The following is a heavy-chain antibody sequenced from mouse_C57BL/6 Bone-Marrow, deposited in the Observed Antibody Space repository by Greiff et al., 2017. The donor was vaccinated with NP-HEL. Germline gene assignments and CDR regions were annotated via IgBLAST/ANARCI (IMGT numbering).Heavy chain of an antibody. Sequence: VKLMESGPELVKPGASVKISCKASGYAFSSSWMNWVKQRPGQGLEWIGRIYPGDGDTNYNGKFKGKATLTADKSSSTAYMQLSSLTSEDSAVYFCAGRDGSSFDYWGQGTTLTVSS. CDR2: IYPGDGDT. V-gene: IGHV1-82*01. CDR1: GYAFSSSW. D-gene: IGHD1-1*01. CDR3: AGRDGSSFDY. J-gene: IGHJ2*01.